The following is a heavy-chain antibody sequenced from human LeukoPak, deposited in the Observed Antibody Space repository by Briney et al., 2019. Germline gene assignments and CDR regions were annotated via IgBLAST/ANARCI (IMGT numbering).Heavy chain of an antibody. V-gene: IGHV3-33*01. J-gene: IGHJ6*02. CDR1: GFTFSSYG. CDR3: ATLWSPGYSSSWYSYYYYGMDV. CDR2: IWYDGSNK. Sequence: HPGGSLRLSCAASGFTFSSYGMHWVRQAPGKGLEWVAVIWYDGSNKYYADSVKGRFTISRDNSKNTLYLQMNSLRAEDTAVYYCATLWSPGYSSSWYSYYYYGMDVWGQGTTVTVSS. D-gene: IGHD6-13*01.